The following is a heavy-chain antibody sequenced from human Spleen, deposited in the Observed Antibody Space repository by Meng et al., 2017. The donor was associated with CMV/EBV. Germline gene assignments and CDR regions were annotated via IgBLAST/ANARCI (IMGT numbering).Heavy chain of an antibody. Sequence: GSLRLSCTVSGDSINSSNYYWAWIRQPPGKGLEWIGNVYYSGSTYYSPSLKSRVTISVDTSKNQFSLKLSSVTAADTAVYYCARLLVGAYWGQGTLVTVSS. V-gene: IGHV4-39*01. D-gene: IGHD3-16*01. CDR1: GDSINSSNYY. J-gene: IGHJ4*02. CDR2: VYYSGST. CDR3: ARLLVGAY.